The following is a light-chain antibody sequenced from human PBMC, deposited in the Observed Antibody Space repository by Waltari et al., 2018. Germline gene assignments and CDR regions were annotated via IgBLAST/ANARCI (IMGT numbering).Light chain of an antibody. CDR1: QSVSRA. J-gene: IGKJ1*01. V-gene: IGKV3-20*01. CDR3: QHYVRLPAT. CDR2: GAS. Sequence: EIVFTQSPGSLSSSPGERVPPSCMAIQSVSRALAWYQQKPGQAPRLLIFGASNRATGIPDRFSGSGSETDFSLTISRLEPEDFAVYYCQHYVRLPATFGRGTKVEIK.